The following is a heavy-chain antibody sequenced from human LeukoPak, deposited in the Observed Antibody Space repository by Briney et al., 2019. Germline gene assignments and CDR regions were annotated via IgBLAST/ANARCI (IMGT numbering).Heavy chain of an antibody. CDR2: INSDGSST. V-gene: IGHV3-74*01. D-gene: IGHD3-3*02. CDR3: VRVKVIFGVVIIVFDY. Sequence: PGGSLRLSCAASGFTFSSYWMHWVRQAPGKGLVWVSRINSDGSSTSYADSVKGRFTISRDNAKNTLYLQMNSLSAEDTAVYYCVRVKVIFGVVIIVFDYWGQGTLVTVSS. J-gene: IGHJ4*02. CDR1: GFTFSSYW.